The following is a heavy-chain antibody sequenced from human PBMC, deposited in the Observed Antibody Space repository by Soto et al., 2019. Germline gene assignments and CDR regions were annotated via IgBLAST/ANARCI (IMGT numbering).Heavy chain of an antibody. J-gene: IGHJ4*02. CDR2: IYPGDSDT. CDR1: GYSFTSYW. V-gene: IGHV5-51*01. Sequence: GESLKISCKGSGYSFTSYWIGWVRQMPGKGLEWMGIIYPGDSDTRYSPSFQGQVTISADKSISTAYLQLNSVTPEDTAVYYCARSGPGGYIDYWGQGTLVTVSS. CDR3: ARSGPGGYIDY. D-gene: IGHD3-22*01.